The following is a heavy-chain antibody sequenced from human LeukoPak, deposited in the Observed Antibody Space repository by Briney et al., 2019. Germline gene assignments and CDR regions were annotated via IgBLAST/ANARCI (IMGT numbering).Heavy chain of an antibody. CDR2: IYTSGST. D-gene: IGHD3-10*01. V-gene: IGHV4-61*02. J-gene: IGHJ5*02. CDR3: ARFGLNMVRGPPRPKHWFDP. CDR1: GGSISSGSYY. Sequence: PSETLSLTCTVSGGSISSGSYYWSWIRQPAGKGLEWIGRIYTSGSTNYNPSLKSRVTISVDTSKNQFSLKLSSVTAADTAVYYCARFGLNMVRGPPRPKHWFDPWGQGTLVTVSS.